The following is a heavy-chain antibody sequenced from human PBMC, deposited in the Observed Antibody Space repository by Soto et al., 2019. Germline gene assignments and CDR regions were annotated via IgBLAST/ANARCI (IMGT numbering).Heavy chain of an antibody. CDR2: VDPRASYA. CDR1: GYTFTTRY. Sequence: GESLKISCQASGYTFTTRYIMWVRQMPGKGLEWLGSVDPRASYADYSPSLQGRVTMSAEQSKKTAYLQWNNLKASDSATYYRAPLPMTPDWSLDLGGRSTVITVSS. V-gene: IGHV5-10-1*01. J-gene: IGHJ2*01. D-gene: IGHD3-22*01. CDR3: APLPMTPDWSLDL.